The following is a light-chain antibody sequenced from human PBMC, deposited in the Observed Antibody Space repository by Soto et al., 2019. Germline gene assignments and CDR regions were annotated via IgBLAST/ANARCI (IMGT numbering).Light chain of an antibody. CDR3: QQYYSTPRT. Sequence: EIVLTQSPGTMSLSPGERATLSCRASQSVSNSYLAWYQQKPGQAPRLLIYGASNRATGIPDRFSGSGSGTDFTLTISSLQAEDVAVYYCQQYYSTPRTFGQGTKVDNK. J-gene: IGKJ1*01. V-gene: IGKV3-20*01. CDR2: GAS. CDR1: QSVSNSY.